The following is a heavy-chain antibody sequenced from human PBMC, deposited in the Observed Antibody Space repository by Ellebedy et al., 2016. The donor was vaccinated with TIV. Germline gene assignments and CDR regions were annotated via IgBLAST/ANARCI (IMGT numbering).Heavy chain of an antibody. D-gene: IGHD6-13*01. CDR2: INPSDGGT. Sequence: AASVKVSCKASGYTFTNNYIHWVRQAPGQGPEWMGIINPSDGGTVYAQKLLGRVTMTSDTSTSTVYTELSSLRSEDTAVYYCARDRYSSSGRKRGSMDVWGQGTTVTVFS. V-gene: IGHV1-46*04. J-gene: IGHJ6*02. CDR1: GYTFTNNY. CDR3: ARDRYSSSGRKRGSMDV.